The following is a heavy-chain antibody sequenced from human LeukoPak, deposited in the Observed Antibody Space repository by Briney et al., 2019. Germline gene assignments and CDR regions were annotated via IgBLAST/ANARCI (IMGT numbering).Heavy chain of an antibody. D-gene: IGHD3-22*01. Sequence: ASVKVSCKASGYTFTSYAMNWVRQAPGQGLEWMGWINTNTGNPTYAQGFTGRFVFSLDTSVSTAYLQISSLKAEDTAVYYCARPTMMQARVQAFDYWGQGTLVTVSS. CDR2: INTNTGNP. CDR3: ARPTMMQARVQAFDY. J-gene: IGHJ4*02. CDR1: GYTFTSYA. V-gene: IGHV7-4-1*02.